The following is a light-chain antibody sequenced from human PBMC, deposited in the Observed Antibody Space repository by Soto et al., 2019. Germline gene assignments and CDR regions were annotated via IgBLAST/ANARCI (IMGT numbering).Light chain of an antibody. CDR2: DVS. V-gene: IGLV2-14*01. J-gene: IGLJ2*01. Sequence: QSALTQPASVSGSPGQSITISCTGTSSDVGGYNYVSWYQQHPGKAPKLMIYDVSNRPSGVSNRFSGSKSGNTASLTISGLQAEDEADYYCSSYTISSTRYVVFGGGTKLTVL. CDR3: SSYTISSTRYVV. CDR1: SSDVGGYNY.